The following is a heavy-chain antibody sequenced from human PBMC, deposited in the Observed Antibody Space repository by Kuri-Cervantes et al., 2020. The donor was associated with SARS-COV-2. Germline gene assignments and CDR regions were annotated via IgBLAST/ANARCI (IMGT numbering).Heavy chain of an antibody. CDR3: ATVSDYYDSSGYFLDFDY. CDR2: ISSSSSYI. CDR1: GFTFSSYW. D-gene: IGHD3-22*01. J-gene: IGHJ4*02. V-gene: IGHV3-21*01. Sequence: GGSLRLSCAASGFTFSSYWMHWVRQAPGKGLEWVSSISSSSSYIYYADSVKGRFTISRDNAKNSLYLQMNSLRAEDTAVYYCATVSDYYDSSGYFLDFDYWGQGTLVTVSS.